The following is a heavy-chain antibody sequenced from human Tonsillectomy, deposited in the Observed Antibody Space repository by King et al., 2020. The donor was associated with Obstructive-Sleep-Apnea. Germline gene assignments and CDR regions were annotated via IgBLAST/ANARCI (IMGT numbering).Heavy chain of an antibody. CDR2: IYWSDDK. D-gene: IGHD2-15*01. V-gene: IGHV2-5*01. Sequence: TLKESGPTLVKPTQTLTLTCTFSGFSLSTSGVGVGWIRQPPGKALEWLALIYWSDDKRYSPSLKGRLTITKGTSKNQVVLTMTNMDPVDTATYYCAHRADIVVVVTDSFDYWGQGTLVTVSS. CDR1: GFSLSTSGVG. CDR3: AHRADIVVVVTDSFDY. J-gene: IGHJ4*02.